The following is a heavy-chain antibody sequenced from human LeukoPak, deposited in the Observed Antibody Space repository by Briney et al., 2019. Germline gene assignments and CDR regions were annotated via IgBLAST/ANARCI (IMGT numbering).Heavy chain of an antibody. J-gene: IGHJ6*02. CDR1: GFTFSSYS. V-gene: IGHV3-21*01. D-gene: IGHD6-6*01. CDR3: ARDLPLVSSSISPHYGMDV. Sequence: GGSLRLSCAASGFTFSSYSMNWVRQAPGKGLEWVSSISSISSYIYYADSVKGRFTISRDNAKNSLYLQMNSLRAEDTAVYYCARDLPLVSSSISPHYGMDVWSQGTTVTVSS. CDR2: ISSISSYI.